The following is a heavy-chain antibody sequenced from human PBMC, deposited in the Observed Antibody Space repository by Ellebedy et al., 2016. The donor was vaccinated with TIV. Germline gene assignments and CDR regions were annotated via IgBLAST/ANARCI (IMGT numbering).Heavy chain of an antibody. CDR2: ISFDGSNT. V-gene: IGHV3-30*03. J-gene: IGHJ6*02. CDR3: ARDWHGTGRGPRVAGYYSMDV. Sequence: GESLKISCAASEFPFSTYGMHWVRQAPGKGLEWVGVISFDGSNTYDADSVKGRFTNSRDNSKNTLYLQMNSLRAEDTAVYYCARDWHGTGRGPRVAGYYSMDVWGQGTTVTVSS. D-gene: IGHD1-26*01. CDR1: EFPFSTYG.